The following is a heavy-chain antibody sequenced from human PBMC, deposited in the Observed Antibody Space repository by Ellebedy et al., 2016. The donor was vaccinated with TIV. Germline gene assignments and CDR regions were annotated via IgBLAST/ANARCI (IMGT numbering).Heavy chain of an antibody. CDR3: ARDSQSYYGSGSFDP. CDR2: IYHGGTT. CDR1: GASISSYY. D-gene: IGHD3-10*01. V-gene: IGHV4-59*01. J-gene: IGHJ5*02. Sequence: SETLSLTCTVSGASISSYYWSWIRQPPGKGLEWVGHIYHGGTTRYNPSLKGRVTISVDTSKNQFSLKLNSVTAADTAMYYCARDSQSYYGSGSFDPWGQGTLVTVPS.